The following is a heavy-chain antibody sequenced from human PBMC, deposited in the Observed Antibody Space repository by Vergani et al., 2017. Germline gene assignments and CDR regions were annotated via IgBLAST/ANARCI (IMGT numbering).Heavy chain of an antibody. CDR3: AREPTAMVTGWFDY. J-gene: IGHJ4*02. Sequence: QVQLVQSGAEVKKPGASVKVSCKASGYTFTSYYMHWVRQAPGQGLEWMGIINPSGGSTSYAQKFQGRVTMTREPSTSTVYMELSSLRSEDTAGYYCAREPTAMVTGWFDYWGQGTLVTVSS. CDR2: INPSGGST. V-gene: IGHV1-46*01. CDR1: GYTFTSYY. D-gene: IGHD5-18*01.